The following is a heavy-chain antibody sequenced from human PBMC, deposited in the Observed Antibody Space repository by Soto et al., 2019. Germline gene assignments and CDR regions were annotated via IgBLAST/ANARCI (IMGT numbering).Heavy chain of an antibody. V-gene: IGHV4-59*02. CDR3: ARVPPRIAAAAP. CDR1: GGAVRSYY. CDR2: IYYSGST. Sequence: SETMPITCTVAGGAVRSYYWSWIRQPPGKGLEWIGYIYYSGSTNYNPSLKSRVTISVDTSKNQCSLTLSSVTAADTAVYYCARVPPRIAAAAPWGQGTLVTVSS. J-gene: IGHJ5*02. D-gene: IGHD6-13*01.